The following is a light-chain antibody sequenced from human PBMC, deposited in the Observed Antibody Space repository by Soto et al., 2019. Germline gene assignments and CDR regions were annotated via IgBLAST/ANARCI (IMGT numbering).Light chain of an antibody. CDR1: SSDVGRYNH. J-gene: IGLJ1*01. CDR2: DVN. Sequence: LTQPPSASWSPGQSVTISCTVTSSDVGRYNHVSWYQQHPGKAPKLIIFDVNKRPSGVPDRFSGSKSGNTASLTVSGLQAEDEADYFCSAYAGSIYVFGSGTKVTVL. V-gene: IGLV2-8*01. CDR3: SAYAGSIYV.